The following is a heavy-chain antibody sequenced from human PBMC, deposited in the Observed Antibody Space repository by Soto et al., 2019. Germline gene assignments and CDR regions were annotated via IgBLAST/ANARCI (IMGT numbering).Heavy chain of an antibody. D-gene: IGHD5-12*01. CDR2: IFSNDEK. J-gene: IGHJ2*01. Sequence: QVTLKESGPVLVKPTETLTLTCTVSGFSLSNARMGVSWIRQPPGKALEWLANIFSNDEKTYSTSLKSRLTISKDTSKSQVVLTMTNMDPVDTATDYCARTYGMAKNWYFDLWGRGTLVTVSS. CDR3: ARTYGMAKNWYFDL. V-gene: IGHV2-26*01. CDR1: GFSLSNARMG.